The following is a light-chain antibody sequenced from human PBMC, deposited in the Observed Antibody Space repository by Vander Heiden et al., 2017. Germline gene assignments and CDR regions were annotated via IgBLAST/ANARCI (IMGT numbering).Light chain of an antibody. Sequence: QSAPTQPPPASASPGPAVTISCTGTSSDAGGYSYVSCYQQHPGKAPNLLINEVTKRPSGVPPRCSGSKSGNTAALTVTGLQADDEADYYCSSYAANNNVLFGRGTRLTVL. CDR1: SSDAGGYSY. V-gene: IGLV2-8*01. CDR2: EVT. CDR3: SSYAANNNVL. J-gene: IGLJ2*01.